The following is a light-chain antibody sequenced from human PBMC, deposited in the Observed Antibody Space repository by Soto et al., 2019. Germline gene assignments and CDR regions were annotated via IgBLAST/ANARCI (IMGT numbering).Light chain of an antibody. CDR1: DSNIGSNS. Sequence: QSVLTQPPSASATPGQSVTISCSGGDSNIGSNSVYWYQHLPRMAPKLLIYYNNQRPSGVPDRFSGSRSGTSASLAIVGLRSEDEAVYYCAAWDASLSACVFGNGTKVTVL. CDR3: AAWDASLSACV. V-gene: IGLV1-47*02. J-gene: IGLJ1*01. CDR2: YNN.